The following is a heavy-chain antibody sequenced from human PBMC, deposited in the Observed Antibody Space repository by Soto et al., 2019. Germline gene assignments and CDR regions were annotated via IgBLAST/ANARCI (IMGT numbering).Heavy chain of an antibody. D-gene: IGHD4-17*01. V-gene: IGHV1-69*13. CDR1: GGTFSSYA. Sequence: SVKVSCKASGGTFSSYAISWVRQAPGQGLEWMGGIIPIFGTANYAQKFQGRVTITADESTSTAYMELSSLRSEDTAVYYCARGSDYGDYFLSAHPGTPRRASYYYGMDVWGQGTTVTVSS. J-gene: IGHJ6*02. CDR3: ARGSDYGDYFLSAHPGTPRRASYYYGMDV. CDR2: IIPIFGTA.